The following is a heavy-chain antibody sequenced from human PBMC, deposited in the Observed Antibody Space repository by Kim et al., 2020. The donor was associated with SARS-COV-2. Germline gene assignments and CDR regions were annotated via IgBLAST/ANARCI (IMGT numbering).Heavy chain of an antibody. Sequence: YHPSHKSRVTISVDPTKDQFSLKLSSVTAADTAVYYCARAQLERRDAFDIWGQGTMVTVSS. J-gene: IGHJ3*02. D-gene: IGHD1-1*01. CDR3: ARAQLERRDAFDI. V-gene: IGHV4-59*01.